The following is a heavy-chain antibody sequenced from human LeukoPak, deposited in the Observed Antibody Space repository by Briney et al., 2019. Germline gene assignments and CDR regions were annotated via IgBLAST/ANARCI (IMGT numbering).Heavy chain of an antibody. CDR3: ARDTISGTRGAFDI. J-gene: IGHJ3*02. V-gene: IGHV1-2*02. D-gene: IGHD1-20*01. CDR2: INPNSGGP. CDR1: VFTFTGYY. Sequence: ASVKVSCKASVFTFTGYYMHWVRQAPEQGLEWMGWINPNSGGPNYAQKFKGRVTMTRETSISTAYMELSRLRSDDRAVYYCARDTISGTRGAFDIWGQGTMVTVSS.